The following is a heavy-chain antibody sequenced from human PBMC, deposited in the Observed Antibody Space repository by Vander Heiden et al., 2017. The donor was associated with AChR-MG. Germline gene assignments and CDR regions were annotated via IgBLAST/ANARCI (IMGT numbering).Heavy chain of an antibody. D-gene: IGHD3-22*01. CDR3: AKLLYDSSGYYYHGMDV. CDR1: GFTFSSYA. Sequence: EVQLLESGGGLVQPGGSLRLSCAASGFTFSSYAMSWVRQAPGKGLEWVSAISGSGGSTYYADSVKGRFTISRDNSKNTLYLQMNSLRAEDTAVYYCAKLLYDSSGYYYHGMDVWGQGNTVTVSS. V-gene: IGHV3-23*01. CDR2: ISGSGGST. J-gene: IGHJ6*02.